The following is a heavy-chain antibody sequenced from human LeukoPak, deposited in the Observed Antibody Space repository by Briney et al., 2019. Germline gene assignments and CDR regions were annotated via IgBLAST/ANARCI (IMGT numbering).Heavy chain of an antibody. V-gene: IGHV3-20*04. D-gene: IGHD6-19*01. CDR2: INWNGGST. J-gene: IGHJ4*02. Sequence: GALRLSCAASGFTFDDYGMSWVRQAPGKGLEWVSGINWNGGSTGYADSVKGRFTISRDNAKNSLYLQMNSLRAEDTAVYYCARGGQWLANRGGQGTLVTVSS. CDR1: GFTFDDYG. CDR3: ARGGQWLANR.